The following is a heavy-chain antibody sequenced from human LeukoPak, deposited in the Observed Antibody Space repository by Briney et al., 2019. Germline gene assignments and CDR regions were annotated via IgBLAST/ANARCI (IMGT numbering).Heavy chain of an antibody. V-gene: IGHV4-4*07. J-gene: IGHJ6*02. CDR1: GGSISSYY. Sequence: SETLSLTCTVSGGSISSYYWSWIRQPAGKGLEWIGRIYTSGSTNYNPSLKSRVTMSVDTSKNQFSLKLSSVTAADTAVYYCARGYLWNWGNYYYYYGMDVCGQGTTVTVSS. CDR3: ARGYLWNWGNYYYYYGMDV. D-gene: IGHD7-27*01. CDR2: IYTSGST.